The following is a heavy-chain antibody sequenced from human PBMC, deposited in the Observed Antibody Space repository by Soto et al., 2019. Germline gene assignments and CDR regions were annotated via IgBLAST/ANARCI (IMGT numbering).Heavy chain of an antibody. CDR3: AGARFLEWLFEPYGMDV. V-gene: IGHV1-3*01. J-gene: IGHJ6*02. CDR1: GYTFTSYA. Sequence: GASVKVSCKASGYTFTSYAMHWVRQAPGQRLEWMGWINAGNGNTKYSQKFQGRVTITRDTSASTAYMELSSLRSEDTAVYYCAGARFLEWLFEPYGMDVWGQGTTVTV. D-gene: IGHD3-3*01. CDR2: INAGNGNT.